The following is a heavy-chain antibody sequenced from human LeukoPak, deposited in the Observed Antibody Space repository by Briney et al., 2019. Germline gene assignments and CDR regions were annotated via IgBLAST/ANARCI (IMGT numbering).Heavy chain of an antibody. D-gene: IGHD6-19*01. CDR3: ARSIAVAGTEFDY. V-gene: IGHV4-61*01. CDR1: GGSVSSGTFY. Sequence: SETLSLTCTVSGGSVSSGTFYWSWFRQPPGKGLVWVGFSYYSGSTNYNPSLKSRVTISVDTSKNQFSLKLSSVTAADTAVYYCARSIAVAGTEFDYWGQGTLVTVSS. CDR2: SYYSGST. J-gene: IGHJ4*02.